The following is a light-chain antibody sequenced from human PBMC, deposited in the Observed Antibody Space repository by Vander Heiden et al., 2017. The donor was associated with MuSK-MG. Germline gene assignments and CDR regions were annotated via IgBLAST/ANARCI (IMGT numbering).Light chain of an antibody. Sequence: DMVMTQSPLSLPVTPGEPASISCRSSQSRLHSDGYNYLDWYLQKPGQSPPLLIYLGSNRASGVPDRISGSGSGTDFSLKISRVEAAEVGVSYCMQALQTPWTFGPGTKVEIK. CDR3: MQALQTPWT. V-gene: IGKV2-28*01. CDR2: LGS. CDR1: QSRLHSDGYNY. J-gene: IGKJ1*01.